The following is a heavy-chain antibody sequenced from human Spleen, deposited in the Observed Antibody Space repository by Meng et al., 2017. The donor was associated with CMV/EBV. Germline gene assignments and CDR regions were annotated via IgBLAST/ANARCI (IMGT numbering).Heavy chain of an antibody. CDR2: MNPESGNT. D-gene: IGHD3-3*01. Sequence: ASGYTFSSYDINWVRQATGQGLEWMGWMNPESGNTGYAQKFQGRVTITRNTPISTAYIELSSLRSEDTAVYYCARGRGFLEWYFDYWGQGTLVTVSS. J-gene: IGHJ4*02. CDR3: ARGRGFLEWYFDY. V-gene: IGHV1-8*03. CDR1: GYTFSSYD.